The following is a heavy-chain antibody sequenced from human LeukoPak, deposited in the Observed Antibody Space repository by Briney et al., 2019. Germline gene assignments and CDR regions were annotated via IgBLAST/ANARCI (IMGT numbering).Heavy chain of an antibody. Sequence: PGRSLRLSCIVSRYTFSSYGMHWVRQAPGKGLEWVAAIWYDGSDKYYADSVKGRFTISRENSKNMLYLQMDSLRAEDTAVYYCATMWGSVSGYVDYWGQGTLVTVSS. CDR2: IWYDGSDK. J-gene: IGHJ4*02. D-gene: IGHD2-21*01. CDR3: ATMWGSVSGYVDY. CDR1: RYTFSSYG. V-gene: IGHV3-33*01.